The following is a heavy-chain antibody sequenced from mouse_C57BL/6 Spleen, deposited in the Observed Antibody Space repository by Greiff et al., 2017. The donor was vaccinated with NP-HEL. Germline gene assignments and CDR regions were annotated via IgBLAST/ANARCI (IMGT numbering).Heavy chain of an antibody. CDR3: AGTGTSYAMDY. CDR1: GYTFTSYW. J-gene: IGHJ2*01. V-gene: IGHV1-64*01. Sequence: QVQLQQPGAELVKPGASVKLSCKASGYTFTSYWMHWVKQRPGQGLEWIGMIHPNSGSTNYNEKFKSKATLTVDKSSSTAYMQLSSLTSEDSAVYYCAGTGTSYAMDYWGQGTTLTVSS. CDR2: IHPNSGST. D-gene: IGHD4-1*01.